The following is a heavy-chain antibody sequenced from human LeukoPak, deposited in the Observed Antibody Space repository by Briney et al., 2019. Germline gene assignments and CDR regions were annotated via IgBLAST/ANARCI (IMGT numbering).Heavy chain of an antibody. CDR3: ARGNVETATIYFDY. J-gene: IGHJ4*02. CDR1: GYTFTNYD. Sequence: GASVKVSCKTSGYTFTNYDINWVRQATGQGLEWMGWMNPKSGNTGSAQKFQGRVTITADESTSTAYMELSSLRSEDTAVYYCARGNVETATIYFDYWGQGTLVTVSS. CDR2: MNPKSGNT. D-gene: IGHD5-24*01. V-gene: IGHV1-8*01.